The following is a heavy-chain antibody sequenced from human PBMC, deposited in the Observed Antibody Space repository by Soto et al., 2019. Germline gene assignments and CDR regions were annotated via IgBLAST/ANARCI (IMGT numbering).Heavy chain of an antibody. J-gene: IGHJ3*02. D-gene: IGHD3-22*01. CDR2: VHHSGDT. CDR1: GASIRSSY. V-gene: IGHV4-59*01. Sequence: SETLSLTCTVSGASIRSSYWSWIRQSPGKGLEWIGFVHHSGDTKTNPSLKSRVAILQDTSKNQFSLIVTSVTAADTAMYFCARGYYDANGQSNTFDIWGQGTMVTV. CDR3: ARGYYDANGQSNTFDI.